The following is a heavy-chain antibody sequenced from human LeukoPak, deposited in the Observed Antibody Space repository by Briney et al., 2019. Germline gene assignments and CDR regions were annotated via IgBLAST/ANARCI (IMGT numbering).Heavy chain of an antibody. J-gene: IGHJ4*02. Sequence: GGSLRLSCAASGFTFSSYSMNWVRQAPGKGLEWVSSISSSSSYIYYADSVKGRFTISRDNAKNSLYLQMNSLRAEDTAVYYCARGSGYSGSYSGYWGQGTLVTVSS. CDR2: ISSSSSYI. D-gene: IGHD1-26*01. CDR3: ARGSGYSGSYSGY. CDR1: GFTFSSYS. V-gene: IGHV3-21*01.